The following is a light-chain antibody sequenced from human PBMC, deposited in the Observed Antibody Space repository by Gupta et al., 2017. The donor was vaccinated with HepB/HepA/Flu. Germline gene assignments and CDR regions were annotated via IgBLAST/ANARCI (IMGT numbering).Light chain of an antibody. Sequence: EIVLTQSPATLSLSPGERATLSCRASLSVSSYLAWYQQKPGQAPRLLIYDASNRANGIPARFSGSGSGTEFTLTISSLEPEDFAVYYCQQRSNWPLTFGGGTKVEIK. CDR3: QQRSNWPLT. CDR2: DAS. CDR1: LSVSSY. V-gene: IGKV3-11*01. J-gene: IGKJ4*01.